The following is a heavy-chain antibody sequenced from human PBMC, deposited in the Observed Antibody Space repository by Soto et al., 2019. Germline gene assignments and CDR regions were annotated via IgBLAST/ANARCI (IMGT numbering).Heavy chain of an antibody. D-gene: IGHD1-26*01. CDR3: VRDRGLPDSFDV. V-gene: IGHV3-74*01. CDR2: INSDVTTT. CDR1: GLTFSALW. J-gene: IGHJ3*01. Sequence: PGESLRLSCVASGLTFSALWMGCVRQAHGEGLEWVSRINSDVTTTPYADSVKGRFTISRDHAKHTLYLQIHSLRVEDTALYFYVRDRGLPDSFDVWGRGALVTVSS.